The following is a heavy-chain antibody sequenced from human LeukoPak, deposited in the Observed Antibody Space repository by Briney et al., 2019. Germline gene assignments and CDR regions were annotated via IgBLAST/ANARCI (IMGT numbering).Heavy chain of an antibody. Sequence: PGGSLRLSCAASGFTFSSYAMSWVRQAPGKGLVWVSRINSDGSSTTYADSVKGRFTISRDNAKNTLYLQMNSPRAEDTAVYYCARGGQGYCSGGSCYPHDYWGQGTLVTVSS. CDR1: GFTFSSYA. CDR2: INSDGSST. CDR3: ARGGQGYCSGGSCYPHDY. J-gene: IGHJ4*02. V-gene: IGHV3-74*01. D-gene: IGHD2-15*01.